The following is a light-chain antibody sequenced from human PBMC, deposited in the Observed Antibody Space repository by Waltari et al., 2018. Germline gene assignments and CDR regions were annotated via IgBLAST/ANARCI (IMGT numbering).Light chain of an antibody. CDR1: SRDVGGFNY. V-gene: IGLV2-14*03. J-gene: IGLJ3*02. CDR2: DVT. Sequence: QSALTQPVSVSGSPGQSITISCTGTSRDVGGFNYVSWYQHHPGKAPKLIIYDVTNRPSVVSNRFSGSGSGNTASLTISGLQSEDEAYYYCSSYIRISASWVFGGGTKLTVL. CDR3: SSYIRISASWV.